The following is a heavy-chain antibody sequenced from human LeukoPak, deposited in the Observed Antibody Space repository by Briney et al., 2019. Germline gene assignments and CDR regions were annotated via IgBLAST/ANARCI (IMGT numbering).Heavy chain of an antibody. J-gene: IGHJ5*02. V-gene: IGHV5-51*01. CDR3: ARLSSSSCAVRRYWFDP. CDR1: CYSFTSYW. Sequence: GESLQISCYGSCYSFTSYWIVWVRQLPGKGLVWMGIIYPGDSDTRYSPSFQGQVTISADKSISTAYLQWSSLKASDTAMYYGARLSSSSCAVRRYWFDPWGQGTLVSVSS. CDR2: IYPGDSDT. D-gene: IGHD6-6*01.